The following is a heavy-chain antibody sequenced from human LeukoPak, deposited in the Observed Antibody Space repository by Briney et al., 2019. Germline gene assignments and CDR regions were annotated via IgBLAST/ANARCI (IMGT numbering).Heavy chain of an antibody. D-gene: IGHD1-7*01. CDR3: AKDLTGVNYCLDQ. V-gene: IGHV3-30-3*01. Sequence: GGSLRLSCAASGFTFSIYAMHWVRQAPGKGLEWVAGISYNGTNEFYSDSVKGRFTISRDNSKNTLYLQMNSLRAEDTAVYYCAKDLTGVNYCLDQWGQGTLVTVSS. CDR2: ISYNGTNE. CDR1: GFTFSIYA. J-gene: IGHJ4*02.